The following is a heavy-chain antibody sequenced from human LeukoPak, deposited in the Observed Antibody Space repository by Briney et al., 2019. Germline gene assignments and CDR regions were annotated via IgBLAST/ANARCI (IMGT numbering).Heavy chain of an antibody. J-gene: IGHJ4*02. CDR2: IRSKAYGGTT. Sequence: PGGSLRLSCTASGFTFGDYAMSWFRQAPGKGREGVGFIRSKAYGGTTEYAAPVKGRFTISRDDSKRIDYLQMNSLKTEDTAVYYCTRVLAVGYSSGYDFDYWGQGTLVTVSS. CDR3: TRVLAVGYSSGYDFDY. V-gene: IGHV3-49*03. D-gene: IGHD6-19*01. CDR1: GFTFGDYA.